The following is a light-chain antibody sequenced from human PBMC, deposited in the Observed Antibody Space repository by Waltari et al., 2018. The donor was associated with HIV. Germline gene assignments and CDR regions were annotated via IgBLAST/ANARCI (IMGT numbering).Light chain of an antibody. CDR1: QSVLYRSNNKNF. CDR2: WAS. Sequence: DIVMTQSPDSLAVSLGERATTNCKSSQSVLYRSNNKNFLAWYQQKPGQPPKLLIYWASTRESGVPDRFSGSGSGTDFTLTISSLQAEDVAVYYCQQYYSTLFTFGQGTRLEIK. J-gene: IGKJ5*01. V-gene: IGKV4-1*01. CDR3: QQYYSTLFT.